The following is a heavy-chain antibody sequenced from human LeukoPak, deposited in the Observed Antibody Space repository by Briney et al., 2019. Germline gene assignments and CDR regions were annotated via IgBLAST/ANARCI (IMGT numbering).Heavy chain of an antibody. Sequence: PGGSLRLSCAASGFTFSSYALTWVRQAPGKGLEWVSTISGSASSTYYADSVKGRFTTSRDNSRNTLYPQMNSLRAEDTAVYYCAKDADYSNYNDYWGQGTLVTVSS. CDR3: AKDADYSNYNDY. CDR2: ISGSASST. J-gene: IGHJ4*02. CDR1: GFTFSSYA. V-gene: IGHV3-23*01. D-gene: IGHD4-11*01.